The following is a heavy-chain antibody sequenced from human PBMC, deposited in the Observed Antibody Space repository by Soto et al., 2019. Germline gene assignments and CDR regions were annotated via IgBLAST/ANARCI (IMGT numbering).Heavy chain of an antibody. D-gene: IGHD1-1*01. CDR2: VCSTGGT. J-gene: IGHJ6*02. CDR1: SGPSRSHN. Sequence: QVQLQQSGPGLVKPPETLSLTCSAASGPSRSHNWGWIRQPPGRGLEWIGAVCSTGGTSYNPDLNRRVTISADTSTNHLSTTLTSVTAADTAVYYCVRQGIGNLHGLVDVWGQGTTVRVSS. CDR3: VRQGIGNLHGLVDV. V-gene: IGHV4-59*08.